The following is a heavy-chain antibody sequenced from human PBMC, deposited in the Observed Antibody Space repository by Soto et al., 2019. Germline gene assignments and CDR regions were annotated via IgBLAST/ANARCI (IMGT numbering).Heavy chain of an antibody. CDR1: GGSITTSGDY. CDR2: ISHSGIT. J-gene: IGHJ5*02. CDR3: ARVSNEFYYGWFDP. V-gene: IGHV4-31*03. Sequence: SETLSLTCTVSGGSITTSGDYWSWIRQHPGKGLEWIGYISHSGITEYNPSLKSRLTLSIDTSKSQFSLEMNSVTAADTAVYYCARVSNEFYYGWFDPWGQGTPVTVS. D-gene: IGHD1-26*01.